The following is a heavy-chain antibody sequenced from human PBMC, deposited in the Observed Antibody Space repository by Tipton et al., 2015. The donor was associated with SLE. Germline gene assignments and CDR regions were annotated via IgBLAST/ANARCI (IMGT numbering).Heavy chain of an antibody. V-gene: IGHV4-34*01. Sequence: LRLSCAVYGGSFSGYYWSWIRQPPGKGLEWIGEINHSGSTTYNPSLKSRVTISVDKSKTQFSLNLTSVTAADTAVYYCAGGTYFYDSTGYYYWGPFDSWGQGTLVTVSS. CDR3: AGGTYFYDSTGYYYWGPFDS. J-gene: IGHJ4*02. CDR2: INHSGST. CDR1: GGSFSGYY. D-gene: IGHD3-22*01.